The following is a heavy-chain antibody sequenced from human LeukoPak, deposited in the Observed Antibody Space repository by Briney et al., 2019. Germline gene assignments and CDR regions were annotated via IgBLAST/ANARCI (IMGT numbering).Heavy chain of an antibody. D-gene: IGHD3-9*01. CDR2: INHSGST. Sequence: PSETLSLTCAVYGGSFSGYYWNWIRQPPGKGLEWIGEINHSGSTNYNPSLKSRVTISVDTSKNQFSLKLSSVTAADTAVYYCARVLVGYDILTGPLDYWGQGTLVTVSS. J-gene: IGHJ4*02. CDR3: ARVLVGYDILTGPLDY. CDR1: GGSFSGYY. V-gene: IGHV4-34*01.